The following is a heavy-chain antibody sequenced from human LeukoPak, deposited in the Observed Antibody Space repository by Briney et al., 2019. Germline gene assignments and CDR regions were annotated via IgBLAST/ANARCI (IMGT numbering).Heavy chain of an antibody. CDR2: FIPILGIA. CDR1: GYRFTSYW. J-gene: IGHJ4*02. CDR3: ARGHLAYCGGDCPYYFDY. Sequence: KISCKGSGYRFTSYWIGWVRQAPGQGLEWMGRFIPILGIANYAQKFQGRVTITADKSTSTAYMELSSLRSEDTAVYYCARGHLAYCGGDCPYYFDYWGQGTLVTVSS. D-gene: IGHD2-21*02. V-gene: IGHV1-69*04.